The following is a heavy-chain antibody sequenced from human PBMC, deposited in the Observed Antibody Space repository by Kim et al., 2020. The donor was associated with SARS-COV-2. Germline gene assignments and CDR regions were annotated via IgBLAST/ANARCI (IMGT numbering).Heavy chain of an antibody. D-gene: IGHD1-26*01. Sequence: GGSLRLSCAASGFIFSDHYMDWVRQSPGKGLEWVGRTRNRANSYTTEYAASVRGRFIIPRDESENSLHLQMNSLKTEDTAVYYCARVRTSGSYHFDYWGQGTLVTVSS. CDR3: ARVRTSGSYHFDY. J-gene: IGHJ4*02. CDR2: TRNRANSYTT. V-gene: IGHV3-72*01. CDR1: GFIFSDHY.